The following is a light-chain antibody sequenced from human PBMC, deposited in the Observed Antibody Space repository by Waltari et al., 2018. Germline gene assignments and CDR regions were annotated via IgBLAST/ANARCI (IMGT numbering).Light chain of an antibody. J-gene: IGLJ2*01. Sequence: QSALTPPASVSGSPGHPATTFCPGTSNDVGGYNSVSWYQEHPGQAPPVILYDVSDRPALVSVRFSDSRAGDTAALTIPGLQAEDDAHYYCSSQSSTGGVLFGGGTKLTVL. CDR2: DVS. CDR3: SSQSSTGGVL. CDR1: SNDVGGYNS. V-gene: IGLV2-14*01.